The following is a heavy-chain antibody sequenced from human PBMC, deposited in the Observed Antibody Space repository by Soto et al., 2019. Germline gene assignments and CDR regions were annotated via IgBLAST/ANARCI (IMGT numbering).Heavy chain of an antibody. Sequence: GGSLRLSCAASGFTFSSYWASWVRQAPGKGLEWVASINQDGSERYYVDSVKGRFTISRDNAKNSLSLQMISLRAEDTAVYYCARADYIWGSYRYPFDYWGQGTLVTVSS. CDR1: GFTFSSYW. CDR2: INQDGSER. D-gene: IGHD3-16*02. V-gene: IGHV3-7*01. CDR3: ARADYIWGSYRYPFDY. J-gene: IGHJ4*02.